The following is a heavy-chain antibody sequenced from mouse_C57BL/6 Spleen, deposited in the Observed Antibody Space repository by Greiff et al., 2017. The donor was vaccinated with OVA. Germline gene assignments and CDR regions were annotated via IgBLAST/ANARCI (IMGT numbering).Heavy chain of an antibody. J-gene: IGHJ2*01. D-gene: IGHD1-1*01. CDR2: INPGSGGT. CDR3: ARRRYYGSSYVGDY. Sequence: QVQLQQSGAELVRPGTSVKVSCKASGYAFTNYLIEWVKQRPGQGLEWIGVINPGSGGTNYNEKFKGKATLTADKSSSTAYMQLSSLTSEDSAVYFCARRRYYGSSYVGDYWGQGTTLTVSS. V-gene: IGHV1-54*01. CDR1: GYAFTNYL.